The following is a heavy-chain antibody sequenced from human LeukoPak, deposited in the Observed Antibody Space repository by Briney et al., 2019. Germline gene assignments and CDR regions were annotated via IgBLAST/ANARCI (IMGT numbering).Heavy chain of an antibody. Sequence: GGSLRLSCAASGFTFSGYAMHWVRQAPGKGLEWVAVISYDGSNKYYADSVKGRFTISRDNSKNTLYLQMNSLRAEDTAVYYCARGIGVGWGQGTLVTVSS. D-gene: IGHD6-19*01. J-gene: IGHJ4*02. CDR3: ARGIGVG. CDR1: GFTFSGYA. V-gene: IGHV3-30*04. CDR2: ISYDGSNK.